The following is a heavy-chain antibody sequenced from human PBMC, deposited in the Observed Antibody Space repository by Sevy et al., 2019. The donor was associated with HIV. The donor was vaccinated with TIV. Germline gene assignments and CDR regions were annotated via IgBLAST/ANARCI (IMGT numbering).Heavy chain of an antibody. D-gene: IGHD3-3*01. CDR2: IIPIFGTA. J-gene: IGHJ4*02. CDR1: GGTFSSYA. Sequence: ASLKVSCKASGGTFSSYAISWVRQAPGQGLEWMGGIIPIFGTANYAQKFQGRVTITADESTSTAYMELSSLRSEDTAVYYCASTIFGVVNTARFDYWGQGTLVTVSS. CDR3: ASTIFGVVNTARFDY. V-gene: IGHV1-69*13.